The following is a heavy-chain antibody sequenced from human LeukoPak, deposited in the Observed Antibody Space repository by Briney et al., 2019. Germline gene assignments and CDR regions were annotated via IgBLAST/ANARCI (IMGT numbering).Heavy chain of an antibody. V-gene: IGHV4-34*01. CDR2: INHSGST. D-gene: IGHD6-13*01. CDR1: GGSFSGYC. Sequence: SETLSLTCAVYGGSFSGYCWSWIRQPPGKGLEWIGEINHSGSTNYNPSLKSRVTISVDTSKNQFSLKLSSVTAADTAVYYCARRAAVGELDYWGQGTLVTVSS. J-gene: IGHJ4*02. CDR3: ARRAAVGELDY.